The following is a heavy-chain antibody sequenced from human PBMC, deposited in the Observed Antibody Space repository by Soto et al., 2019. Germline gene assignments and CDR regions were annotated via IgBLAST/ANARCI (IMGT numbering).Heavy chain of an antibody. CDR2: INSGGST. D-gene: IGHD3-3*01. CDR3: ARFLSGSPYYHYAMDV. Sequence: PGGSLRLSCAASEFTFSRYAMSWVRQAPEKGLEWVSTINSGGSTYYADSVKGRFTISRDNSNNTLYLQMNSLRAEDTAVYYCARFLSGSPYYHYAMDVWGQGTTVTVSS. CDR1: EFTFSRYA. V-gene: IGHV3-23*01. J-gene: IGHJ6*02.